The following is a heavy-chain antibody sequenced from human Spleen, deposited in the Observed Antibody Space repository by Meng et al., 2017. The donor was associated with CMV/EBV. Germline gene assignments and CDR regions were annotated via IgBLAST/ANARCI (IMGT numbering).Heavy chain of an antibody. CDR1: GFTFDDYG. D-gene: IGHD1-26*01. Sequence: GGSLRLSCAASGFTFDDYGMSWVRQVPGKGLEWVSGINWNGGTTGYADSVKGRFTISRDNRKNLLYVQMNSLRAEDTAVYYCARDRLVGATSWWYFDYWGQGTLVTVSS. CDR3: ARDRLVGATSWWYFDY. CDR2: INWNGGTT. V-gene: IGHV3-20*04. J-gene: IGHJ4*02.